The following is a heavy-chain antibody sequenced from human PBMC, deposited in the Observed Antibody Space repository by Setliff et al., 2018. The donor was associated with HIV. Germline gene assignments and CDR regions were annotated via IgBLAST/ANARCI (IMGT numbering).Heavy chain of an antibody. D-gene: IGHD1-26*01. CDR1: GFTFYIYE. CDR2: ISGSYTT. Sequence: GGSLRLSCAASGFTFYIYEMNWVRQAPGKGLEWVSYISGSYTTYYADSVKGRFTISRDNAQGSLSLQMNSLRPEDSAVYYCARLPNPKERSYWRLPFDIWGQGATVTV. V-gene: IGHV3-48*03. J-gene: IGHJ3*02. CDR3: ARLPNPKERSYWRLPFDI.